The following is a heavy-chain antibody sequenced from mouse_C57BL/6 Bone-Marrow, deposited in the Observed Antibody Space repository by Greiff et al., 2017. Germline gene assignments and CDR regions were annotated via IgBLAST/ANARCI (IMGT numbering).Heavy chain of an antibody. CDR2: IYPRSGNT. D-gene: IGHD1-1*01. V-gene: IGHV1-81*01. Sequence: VQLVESGAELARPGASVKLSCKASGYTFTSYGISWVKQRTGQGLEWIGEIYPRSGNTYYNEKFKGKATLTADKSSSTAYMELRSLTSEDSAVYFCARSPITTVVPFDYWGQGTTLTVSS. J-gene: IGHJ2*01. CDR3: ARSPITTVVPFDY. CDR1: GYTFTSYG.